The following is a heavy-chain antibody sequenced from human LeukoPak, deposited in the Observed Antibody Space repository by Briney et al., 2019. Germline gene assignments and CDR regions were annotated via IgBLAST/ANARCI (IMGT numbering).Heavy chain of an antibody. CDR2: IYYSGST. Sequence: PSETLSLTCTVSGGSISSSSYYWGWIRQPPGKGLEWIGSIYYSGSTNYNPSLKSRVTISIDTSKNHFSLKLSSVTAADTAVYYCARRSGYSLDYWGQGTLVTVSS. CDR3: ARRSGYSLDY. CDR1: GGSISSSSYY. V-gene: IGHV4-39*02. J-gene: IGHJ4*02. D-gene: IGHD5-18*01.